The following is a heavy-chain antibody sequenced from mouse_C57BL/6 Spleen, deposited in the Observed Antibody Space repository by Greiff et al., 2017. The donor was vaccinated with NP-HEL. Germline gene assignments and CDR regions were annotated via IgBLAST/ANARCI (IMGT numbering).Heavy chain of an antibody. D-gene: IGHD3-2*02. CDR3: ARWSAQATLDAMDY. Sequence: VQLQQSGAELVMPGASVKLSCKASGYTFTSYWMHWVKQRPGQGLEWIGEIDPSDSYTNYNQKFKGKSTLTVDKSSSTAYMQLSSLTSEDSAVYYLARWSAQATLDAMDYWGQGTSVTVSS. J-gene: IGHJ4*01. V-gene: IGHV1-69*01. CDR2: IDPSDSYT. CDR1: GYTFTSYW.